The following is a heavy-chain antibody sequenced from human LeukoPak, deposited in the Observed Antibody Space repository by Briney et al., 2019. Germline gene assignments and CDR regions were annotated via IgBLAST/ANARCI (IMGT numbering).Heavy chain of an antibody. CDR3: ARVYYYDSSGYRVYYYMDV. J-gene: IGHJ6*03. V-gene: IGHV4-61*02. CDR1: SGSISSGSYY. D-gene: IGHD3-22*01. CDR2: IYTSGSN. Sequence: SETLSLTCTVSSGSISSGSYYWSWVRQPAGRGLEWIGRIYTSGSNNYNPSLKSRVTISVDTSKSQFSLKLSSVTAADTAVYYCARVYYYDSSGYRVYYYMDVWGKGTTVTVSS.